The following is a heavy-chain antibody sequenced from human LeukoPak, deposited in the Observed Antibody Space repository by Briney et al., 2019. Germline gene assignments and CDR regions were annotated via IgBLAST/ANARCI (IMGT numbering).Heavy chain of an antibody. CDR1: GFTFSTYG. CDR3: ATERGLFSGSYYALFDH. D-gene: IGHD1-26*01. V-gene: IGHV3-30*03. J-gene: IGHJ4*02. CDR2: ISYDGTQT. Sequence: GRSLRLSCAAPGFTFSTYGMHWVRQALGKGLEWVAVISYDGTQTYHADSVKGRFTISRDNSKNTLYLQMNSLRAEDTAVYYCATERGLFSGSYYALFDHWGQGTLVTVSS.